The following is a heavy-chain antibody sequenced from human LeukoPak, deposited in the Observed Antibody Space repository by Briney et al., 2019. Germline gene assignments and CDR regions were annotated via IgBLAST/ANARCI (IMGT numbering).Heavy chain of an antibody. V-gene: IGHV3-21*01. CDR3: ARDRIAVAAVDP. D-gene: IGHD6-19*01. Sequence: GGSLRLSCAASGFTFSSYSMNWVRQAPGKGLEWVSSISSSSSYIYYANSLKGRFTISRDNAKNSLYLQMNSLRAEDTAVYYCARDRIAVAAVDPWGQGTLVTVSS. CDR1: GFTFSSYS. J-gene: IGHJ5*02. CDR2: ISSSSSYI.